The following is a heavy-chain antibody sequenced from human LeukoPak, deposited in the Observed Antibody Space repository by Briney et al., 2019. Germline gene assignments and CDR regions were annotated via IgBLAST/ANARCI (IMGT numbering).Heavy chain of an antibody. Sequence: GGSLRLSCTASGFTFGDYAMSWVRQAPGKGLEWVGFIRSKAYGGTTEYAASVKGRFTISRDDSKSIAYLQMNSLKTEDTAVYHCTRSKAYYYDSSGHSGYWGQGTLVTVPS. CDR2: IRSKAYGGTT. V-gene: IGHV3-49*04. J-gene: IGHJ4*02. D-gene: IGHD3-22*01. CDR3: TRSKAYYYDSSGHSGY. CDR1: GFTFGDYA.